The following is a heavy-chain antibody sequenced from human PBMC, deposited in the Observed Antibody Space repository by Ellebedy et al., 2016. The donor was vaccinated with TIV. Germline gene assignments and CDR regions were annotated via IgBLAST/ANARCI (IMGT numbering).Heavy chain of an antibody. Sequence: MPSETLSLTCTVSGGSISNYYWSWIRQPPGKGLEWIGYIYYSGSTNYNPSLKSRVTISVDTSKNQFSLKLSSVTAADTAVYYCARVGYCSSTSCYWFDPWGQGTLVTVSS. J-gene: IGHJ5*02. CDR3: ARVGYCSSTSCYWFDP. CDR1: GGSISNYY. V-gene: IGHV4-59*01. CDR2: IYYSGST. D-gene: IGHD2-2*01.